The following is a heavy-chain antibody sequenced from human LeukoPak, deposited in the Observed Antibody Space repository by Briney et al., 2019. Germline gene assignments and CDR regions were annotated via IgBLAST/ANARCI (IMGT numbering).Heavy chain of an antibody. J-gene: IGHJ4*02. CDR3: AKGSYDSSGYYNFDY. Sequence: PGRSLRLSRAASGFTFDDYAMHWVRQAPGKGLEWVSGISWNSGSIGYADSVKGRFTISRDNAKNSLYLQMNSLRAEDMALYYCAKGSYDSSGYYNFDYWGQGTLVTVSS. V-gene: IGHV3-9*03. CDR2: ISWNSGSI. D-gene: IGHD3-22*01. CDR1: GFTFDDYA.